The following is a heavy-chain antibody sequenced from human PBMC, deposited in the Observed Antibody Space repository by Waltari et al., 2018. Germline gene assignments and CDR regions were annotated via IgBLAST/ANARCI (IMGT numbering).Heavy chain of an antibody. Sequence: QVQLQESGPGLVKPSQTLSLTCTVSGGSISSGSYYWSWIRQPAGKGLEWIGYIYTSGSTNYSPSLKSRFTISADKSISTAYLQWSSLKASDAAMYYCAVTYPQSGYDYWGQGTLVTVSS. V-gene: IGHV4-61*09. CDR1: GGSISSGSYY. CDR2: IYTSGST. CDR3: AVTYPQSGYDY. J-gene: IGHJ4*02. D-gene: IGHD5-12*01.